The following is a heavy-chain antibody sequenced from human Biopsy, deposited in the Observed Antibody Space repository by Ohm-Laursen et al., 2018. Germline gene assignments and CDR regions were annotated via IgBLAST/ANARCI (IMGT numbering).Heavy chain of an antibody. CDR1: GGLNSNYY. J-gene: IGHJ4*02. D-gene: IGHD1-7*01. CDR3: ATGPKRLTGTSYFES. V-gene: IGHV4-4*07. CDR2: LYTSGDT. Sequence: PSDTLSLTCSVSGGLNSNYYWSWVRQSAGKGLEWIGRLYTSGDTNYNPSLKSRVSVSEDTSRRQFSLRLTSVTAADTAVYYCATGPKRLTGTSYFESWGRGILVTVSS.